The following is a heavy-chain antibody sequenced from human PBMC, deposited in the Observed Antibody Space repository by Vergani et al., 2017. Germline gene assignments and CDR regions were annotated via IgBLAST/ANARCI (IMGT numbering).Heavy chain of an antibody. Sequence: QVQLVESGGGVVQPGRSLRLSCAASGFTFSSYGMHWVRQAPGKGLEWVAVISYDGSNKYYADSVKGRFTISRDNSKNTLYLQMNSLRAEDTAVYYCARAPTYYDFWSGYYKRLYYFDYWGQGTLVTVSS. CDR2: ISYDGSNK. CDR1: GFTFSSYG. V-gene: IGHV3-30*03. J-gene: IGHJ4*02. CDR3: ARAPTYYDFWSGYYKRLYYFDY. D-gene: IGHD3-3*01.